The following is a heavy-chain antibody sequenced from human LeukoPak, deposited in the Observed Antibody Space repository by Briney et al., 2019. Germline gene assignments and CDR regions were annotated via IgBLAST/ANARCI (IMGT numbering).Heavy chain of an antibody. CDR2: ISHDGSNK. J-gene: IGHJ3*02. CDR3: AKDPGPKSTSLPGDI. D-gene: IGHD2-2*01. Sequence: GGSLRLSCAASGFTFSGYGMHRVRQAPGKGLEWVSLISHDGSNKYYGDSVKGRFTISRDNSKNTLYLQMSTLRAEDTAVYYCAKDPGPKSTSLPGDIWGQGTMVTVSS. V-gene: IGHV3-30*18. CDR1: GFTFSGYG.